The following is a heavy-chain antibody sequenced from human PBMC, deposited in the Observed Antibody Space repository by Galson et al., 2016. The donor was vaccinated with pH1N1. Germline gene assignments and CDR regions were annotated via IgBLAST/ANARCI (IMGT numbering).Heavy chain of an antibody. CDR1: GFTFSNHG. J-gene: IGHJ3*02. V-gene: IGHV7-4-1*02. Sequence: SVKVSCKASGFTFSNHGINWVRQAPGQGLEWMGWINTKTGNPTYAQGFTGRFVFSLDTSVNTAYLQINSLKADDTAVYYCARETPSPSPTVLRYFDWSRGLSAFDMWGRGTLVTVSP. CDR2: INTKTGNP. CDR3: ARETPSPSPTVLRYFDWSRGLSAFDM. D-gene: IGHD3-9*01.